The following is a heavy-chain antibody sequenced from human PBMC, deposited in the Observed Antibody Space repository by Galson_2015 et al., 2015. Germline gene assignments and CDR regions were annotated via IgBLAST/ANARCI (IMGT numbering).Heavy chain of an antibody. D-gene: IGHD6-19*01. V-gene: IGHV3-30*18. CDR3: AKVRSIKAVAVPDLDY. CDR1: GFTFSNYG. J-gene: IGHJ4*02. CDR2: ISYAGSKK. Sequence: SLSLSCAAAGFTFSNYGMHWGRQAPGKGLEWVAVISYAGSKKNYADSVKGRFNISRDNSKITLLLQMNSLRAEDTAVYYCAKVRSIKAVAVPDLDYWGQGTRVTVSS.